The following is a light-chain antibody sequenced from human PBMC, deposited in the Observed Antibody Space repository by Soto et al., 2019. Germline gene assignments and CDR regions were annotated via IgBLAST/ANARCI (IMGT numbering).Light chain of an antibody. V-gene: IGLV2-14*01. Sequence: QSALTQPASVPGSPGQSITISCTGTSSDVGGFNFVSWYQQHPGKAPQLIMYDVSNRPSGVSNRLSGSKSGNTASLTISGLQAEDEADYYCSSYRSSSTLGVFGTGTKVTVL. CDR1: SSDVGGFNF. CDR2: DVS. CDR3: SSYRSSSTLGV. J-gene: IGLJ1*01.